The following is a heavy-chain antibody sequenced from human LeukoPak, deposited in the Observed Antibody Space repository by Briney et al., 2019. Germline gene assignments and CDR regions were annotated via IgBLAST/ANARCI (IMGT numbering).Heavy chain of an antibody. D-gene: IGHD4/OR15-4a*01. CDR3: ARNDYGDPYYYYGMDV. J-gene: IGHJ6*02. CDR2: INHSGST. V-gene: IGHV4-34*01. CDR1: GGSFSGYY. Sequence: PSETLSLTCAVYGGSFSGYYWSWIRQPPGKALEWIGEINHSGSTNYHPSLKSRVTISVDTSKNQFSLKLSSVTAADTAVYYCARNDYGDPYYYYGMDVWGQGTTVTVSS.